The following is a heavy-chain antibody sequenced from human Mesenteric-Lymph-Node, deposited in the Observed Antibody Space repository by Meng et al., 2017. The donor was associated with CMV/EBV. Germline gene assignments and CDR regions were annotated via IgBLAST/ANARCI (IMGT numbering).Heavy chain of an antibody. D-gene: IGHD5-18*01. CDR2: IYYSGST. Sequence: SISSSSYDWGWIRQPPGKGLEWIGSIYYSGSTYYNPSLKSRVTISVDTSKNQFSLKLSSVTAADTAVYYCARHRVDTAMVTDNWFDPWGQGTLVTVSS. V-gene: IGHV4-39*01. CDR3: ARHRVDTAMVTDNWFDP. CDR1: SISSSSYD. J-gene: IGHJ5*02.